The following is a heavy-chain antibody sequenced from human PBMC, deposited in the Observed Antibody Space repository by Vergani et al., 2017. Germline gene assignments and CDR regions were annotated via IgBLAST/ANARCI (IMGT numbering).Heavy chain of an antibody. D-gene: IGHD2-15*01. Sequence: QVQLQESGPGLVKPSQTLSLTCNVSGGSISSGDSYWSWIRQTPGKGLEWIGYIYHSGYTHYNPSLRSRVTLSVDTSKNQFSLKVTTVTAADTAVYFCARSPSDIGVEEFDYWGQGTLVTVSS. V-gene: IGHV4-30-4*08. CDR1: GGSISSGDSY. J-gene: IGHJ4*02. CDR3: ARSPSDIGVEEFDY. CDR2: IYHSGYT.